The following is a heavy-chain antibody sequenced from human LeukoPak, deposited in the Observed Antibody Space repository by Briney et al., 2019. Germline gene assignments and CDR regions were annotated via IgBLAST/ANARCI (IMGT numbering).Heavy chain of an antibody. CDR3: ASGEYSRTRLGY. J-gene: IGHJ4*02. V-gene: IGHV1-18*01. CDR2: ISAYNGNT. Sequence: ASVTVSCKASGYTFTSYGISWVRQAPGQGLEWMGWISAYNGNTNYAQKLQGRVTMTTDTSTSTAYMELRSLRSDDTAVYYCASGEYSRTRLGYWGQGTLVTVSS. D-gene: IGHD6-6*01. CDR1: GYTFTSYG.